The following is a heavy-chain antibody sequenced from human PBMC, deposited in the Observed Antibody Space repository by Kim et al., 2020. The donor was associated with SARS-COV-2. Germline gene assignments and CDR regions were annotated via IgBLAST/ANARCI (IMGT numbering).Heavy chain of an antibody. J-gene: IGHJ6*02. CDR2: ISSDSSGI. D-gene: IGHD3-16*01. CDR3: AKDQVAGDGVYGMDV. CDR1: RFTFTTYA. Sequence: GGSLRLSCAASRFTFTTYAMNWVRQAPGKGLEWVTVISSDSSGINYADSVKGRFTVFRDNSKNTLYLQMNSLRGEDTAIYYCAKDQVAGDGVYGMDVWSRGTTVSVSS. V-gene: IGHV3-23*03.